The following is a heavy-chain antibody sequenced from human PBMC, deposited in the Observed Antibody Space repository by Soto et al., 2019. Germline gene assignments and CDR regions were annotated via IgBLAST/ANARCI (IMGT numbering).Heavy chain of an antibody. CDR1: GSSLTNATLG. D-gene: IGHD7-27*01. CDR3: ARAGDYSFYYMDV. V-gene: IGHV2-26*01. CDR2: IFSTDEI. Sequence: QVTLKESGPVLVNPTEPLTLTCTVSGSSLTNATLGVSWIRQPPGKALEWLTHIFSTDEISYNTSLKSRVTISQDTSKSQVVLTMTNMDPVDTATYYCARAGDYSFYYMDVWGKGTTVIVSS. J-gene: IGHJ6*03.